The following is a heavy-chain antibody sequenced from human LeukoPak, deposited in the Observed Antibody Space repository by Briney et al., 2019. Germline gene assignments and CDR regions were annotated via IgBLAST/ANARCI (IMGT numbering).Heavy chain of an antibody. J-gene: IGHJ4*02. D-gene: IGHD2-15*01. CDR2: ISYDGSKK. Sequence: GGSLRLSCAASGFTFSSYAMHWVRQAPGKGLEWVAVISYDGSKKYYADSVRGRFTISRDNAKNSLYLQMNNLRAEDTAVYYCARDSGRAWWNFDYWGRGTLVTVSS. V-gene: IGHV3-30*07. CDR1: GFTFSSYA. CDR3: ARDSGRAWWNFDY.